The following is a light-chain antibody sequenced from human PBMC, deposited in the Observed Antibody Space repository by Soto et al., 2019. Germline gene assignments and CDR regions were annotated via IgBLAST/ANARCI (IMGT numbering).Light chain of an antibody. CDR2: RNN. CDR1: ISNIGSNY. J-gene: IGLJ1*01. Sequence: QCSLTQPPSASGTPGQRFTISCSGSISNIGSNYVYWYQQLPGTAPKLLIYRNNQRPSGVPDRFSGSKYGTSASLAISGLRSEDEADYYCAAWDDSLSGYVFGTGTKVTVL. CDR3: AAWDDSLSGYV. V-gene: IGLV1-47*01.